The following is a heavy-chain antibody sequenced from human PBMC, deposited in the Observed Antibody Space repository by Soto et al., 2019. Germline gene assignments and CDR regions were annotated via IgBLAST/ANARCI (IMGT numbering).Heavy chain of an antibody. V-gene: IGHV3-64D*06. Sequence: SLRLSCSSSEFTFSSYAMHFVLHAPLQGLECFSAISSNGGSTYYADSVKGRFTISRDNSKNTLYLQMSSLRAEDTALYYCAISQDRGGRTTFIYWGQGTQVTVSS. J-gene: IGHJ4*02. CDR2: ISSNGGST. D-gene: IGHD3-16*01. CDR3: AISQDRGGRTTFIY. CDR1: EFTFSSYA.